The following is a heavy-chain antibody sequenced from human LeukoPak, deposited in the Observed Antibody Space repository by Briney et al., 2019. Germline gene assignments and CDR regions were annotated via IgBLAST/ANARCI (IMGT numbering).Heavy chain of an antibody. CDR3: ASSLGGASTMIVGQFDP. V-gene: IGHV1-69*05. Sequence: AVKVSCKASGGTLSSYAISWVRQAPGQGLEWMGGIIPIFGTANYAQKFQGRVTITTDESTSTAYMELSSLRSEDTAVYYCASSLGGASTMIVGQFDPWGQGTLVTVSS. D-gene: IGHD3-22*01. CDR2: IIPIFGTA. J-gene: IGHJ5*02. CDR1: GGTLSSYA.